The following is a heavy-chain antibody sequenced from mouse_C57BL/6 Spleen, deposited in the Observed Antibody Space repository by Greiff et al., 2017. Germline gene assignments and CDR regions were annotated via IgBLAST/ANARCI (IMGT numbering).Heavy chain of an antibody. V-gene: IGHV1-66*01. CDR3: ARRNVGGYFDY. CDR2: IYPGSGNT. D-gene: IGHD1-1*02. CDR1: GYSFTSYY. J-gene: IGHJ2*01. Sequence: VQLQQSGPELVKPGASVKISCKASGYSFTSYYIPWVKQRPGQGLEWIGWIYPGSGNTKYNEKFKGKATLTADTSSSTAYMQLSSLTSEDSAVYYCARRNVGGYFDYWGQGTTLTVSS.